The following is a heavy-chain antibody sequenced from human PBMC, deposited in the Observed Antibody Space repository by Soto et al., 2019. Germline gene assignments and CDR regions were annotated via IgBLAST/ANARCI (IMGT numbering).Heavy chain of an antibody. D-gene: IGHD2-2*02. Sequence: PGWSLRLSCEASGFTASSNFMSWVRQAPGEGLEWVSILYSGCSTYYADSVKGRFTISRDNSKNTFYLQMNSLTAEDTALYYCASGYNSGRTDYWGQGSLVTVS. CDR3: ASGYNSGRTDY. V-gene: IGHV3-53*01. J-gene: IGHJ4*02. CDR1: GFTASSNF. CDR2: LYSGCST.